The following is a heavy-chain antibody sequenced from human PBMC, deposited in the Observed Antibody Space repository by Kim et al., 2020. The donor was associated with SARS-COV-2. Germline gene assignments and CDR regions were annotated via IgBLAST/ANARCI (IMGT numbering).Heavy chain of an antibody. J-gene: IGHJ4*02. V-gene: IGHV1-2*02. D-gene: IGHD3-22*01. CDR3: AREHDSSGN. Sequence: GGTNYAQKFQGRVTMTRDTSISTAYMELSRLRSDDTAVYYCAREHDSSGNWGQGTLVTVSS. CDR2: GGT.